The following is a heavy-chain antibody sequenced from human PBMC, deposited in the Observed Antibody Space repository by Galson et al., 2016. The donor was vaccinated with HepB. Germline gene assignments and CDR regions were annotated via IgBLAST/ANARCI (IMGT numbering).Heavy chain of an antibody. CDR3: TRTGLGDFDY. V-gene: IGHV3-72*01. Sequence: SLRLSCAASGFSFSNYYMTWIRQAPGKGLEWVGRTRNRARSHTTDYAASVKGRFIISRDNSRSLVYLQMNGLKADDTAVYYCTRTGLGDFDYWGRGILVTVSS. J-gene: IGHJ4*02. CDR2: TRNRARSHTT. CDR1: GFSFSNYY.